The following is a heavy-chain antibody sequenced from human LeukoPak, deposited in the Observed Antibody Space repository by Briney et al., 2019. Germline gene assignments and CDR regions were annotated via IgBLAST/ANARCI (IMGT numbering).Heavy chain of an antibody. CDR1: GFTFSSYA. CDR2: ISSNGGST. CDR3: GNAFESAPPPS. D-gene: IGHD3-16*01. J-gene: IGHJ5*02. Sequence: GGSLRLSCSASGFTFSSYAMHWVRQAPGKGLEYVSAISSNGGSTYYADSVKGRFTISRDNSKNTLYLQMSSLRAEDTAVYYCGNAFESAPPPSWGREPLVPVSS. V-gene: IGHV3-64D*06.